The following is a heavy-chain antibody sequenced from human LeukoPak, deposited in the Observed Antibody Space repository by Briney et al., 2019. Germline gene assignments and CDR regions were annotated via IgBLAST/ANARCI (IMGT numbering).Heavy chain of an antibody. CDR1: GYTLTELS. Sequence: ASVKVSCKVSGYTLTELSMHWVRQAPGKGLEWMGGFDPEDGETIYAQKFQGRVTMTEDTSTDTAYMELSSPRSDDTAVYYCARDQPHIVVVPAAPNHWFDPWGQGTLVTVSS. CDR2: FDPEDGET. CDR3: ARDQPHIVVVPAAPNHWFDP. V-gene: IGHV1-24*01. J-gene: IGHJ5*02. D-gene: IGHD2-2*01.